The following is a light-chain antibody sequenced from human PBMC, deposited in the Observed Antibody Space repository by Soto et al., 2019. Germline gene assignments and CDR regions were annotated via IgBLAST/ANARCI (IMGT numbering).Light chain of an antibody. CDR3: CSYAGSSTWV. Sequence: QSALTQPASVSGSRGQSITISCTGTSSDVGSYNFVSWYQQHPGKAPKVMIYEGSKRPSGVSNRFSGSKSGNTASLTISGLQAEDEADYYCCSYAGSSTWVFGTGTKVTVL. V-gene: IGLV2-23*01. J-gene: IGLJ1*01. CDR1: SSDVGSYNF. CDR2: EGS.